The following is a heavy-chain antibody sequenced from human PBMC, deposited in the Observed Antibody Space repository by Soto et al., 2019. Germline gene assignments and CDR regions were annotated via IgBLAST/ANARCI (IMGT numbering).Heavy chain of an antibody. CDR1: GDSISSFY. CDR3: ASGGNWFDP. Sequence: QVQLQESGPGLVKPSETLSLTCTVSGDSISSFYWSWIRQPPGKGLEWIGYNYNSGSTNYNPSLKSRVSISVDTSKNQFSLRVSSVTAADTAVYYCASGGNWFDPWGQGTLVTVSS. V-gene: IGHV4-59*08. J-gene: IGHJ5*02. CDR2: NYNSGST.